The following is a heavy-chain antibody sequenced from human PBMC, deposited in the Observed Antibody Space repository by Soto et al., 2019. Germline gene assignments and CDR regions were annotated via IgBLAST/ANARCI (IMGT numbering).Heavy chain of an antibody. CDR3: ASYYYDSSGYYGFDY. CDR2: IYHSGST. D-gene: IGHD3-22*01. Sequence: QLQLQESGSGLVKPSQTLSLTCAVSGGSISSGGYSWSWIRQPPGKGLEWIGYIYHSGSTYYNPSLKRRGTIXXDXSXXQFSLKLSSVTAADTAVYYCASYYYDSSGYYGFDYWGQGTLVTVSS. V-gene: IGHV4-30-2*01. CDR1: GGSISSGGYS. J-gene: IGHJ4*02.